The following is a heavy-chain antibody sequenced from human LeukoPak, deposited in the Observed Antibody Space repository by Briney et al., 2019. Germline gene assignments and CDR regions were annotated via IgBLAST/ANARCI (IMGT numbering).Heavy chain of an antibody. CDR2: IYYSGST. D-gene: IGHD3-3*01. J-gene: IGHJ4*02. CDR3: ARGGDFWSGYYTAYYFGY. V-gene: IGHV4-61*10. Sequence: PSETLSLTCTVSGGSISSGSYYWSWIRQPAGKGLEWIGYIYYSGSTNYNPSLKSRVTISVDTSKNQFSLKLSSVTAADTAVYYCARGGDFWSGYYTAYYFGYWGQGTLVTVSS. CDR1: GGSISSGSYY.